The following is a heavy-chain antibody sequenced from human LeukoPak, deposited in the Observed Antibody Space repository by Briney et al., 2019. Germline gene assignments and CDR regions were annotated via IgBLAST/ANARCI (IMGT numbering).Heavy chain of an antibody. J-gene: IGHJ3*02. Sequence: GGSLRLSCTASGFTFGDYAMSWVRQAPGKGLEWVSSIRRKAYGGTKQYAASVKGRFTISRDDSKSVAYLQTNSLKTEDTAVYYCTRDKVTVTTGDTNAFDIWGQGTMVTVSS. V-gene: IGHV3-49*04. CDR3: TRDKVTVTTGDTNAFDI. D-gene: IGHD4-17*01. CDR1: GFTFGDYA. CDR2: IRRKAYGGTK.